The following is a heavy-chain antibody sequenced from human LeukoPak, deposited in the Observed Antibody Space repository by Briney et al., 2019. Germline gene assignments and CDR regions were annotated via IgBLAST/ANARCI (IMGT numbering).Heavy chain of an antibody. CDR2: FSCCGGST. J-gene: IGHJ3*02. D-gene: IGHD3-3*01. V-gene: IGHV3-23*01. CDR1: GFTFSCYA. Sequence: GGSLRLSCAVSGFTFSCYATSWVRQAPGKGLEWVSSFSCCGGSTYYADSMSGRFTISRDNSKNTLYLKMNNLRAEDTAVYYWAKDLRAGYDFWSGYYAFDIWGQGTMATVSS. CDR3: AKDLRAGYDFWSGYYAFDI.